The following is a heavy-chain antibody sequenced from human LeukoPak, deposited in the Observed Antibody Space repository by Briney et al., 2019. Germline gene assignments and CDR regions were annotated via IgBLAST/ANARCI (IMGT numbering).Heavy chain of an antibody. V-gene: IGHV3-7*05. J-gene: IGHJ4*02. Sequence: GGSLRLSCAASGFTFSNYWMTWVREAPGKGLEWVVNIKQDGNEKYYVDSVKGRFTISRDSAESSLYLQMNSLRAEDTAVYYCARGLRGDHFDFWGQGTLVTVSS. CDR1: GFTFSNYW. CDR2: IKQDGNEK. D-gene: IGHD6-25*01. CDR3: ARGLRGDHFDF.